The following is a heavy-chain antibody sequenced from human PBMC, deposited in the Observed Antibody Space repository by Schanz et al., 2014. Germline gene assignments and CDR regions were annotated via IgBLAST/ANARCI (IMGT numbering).Heavy chain of an antibody. CDR3: ARDEGKDGYNLAFDV. D-gene: IGHD5-12*01. CDR2: LYIRST. V-gene: IGHV3-53*01. CDR1: GFTVNTNY. J-gene: IGHJ3*01. Sequence: EVQLVESGGGLIHPGGSLRLSCAVSGFTVNTNYMTWVRQAPGKGLECVSILYIRSTYYADSVKGRFTISRDNSKNMVCLQMNSLRVEDTAIYYCARDEGKDGYNLAFDVWGQGTLGTVSS.